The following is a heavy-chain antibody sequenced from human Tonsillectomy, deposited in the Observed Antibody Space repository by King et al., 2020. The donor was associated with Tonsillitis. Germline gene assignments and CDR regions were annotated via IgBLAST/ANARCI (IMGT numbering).Heavy chain of an antibody. CDR1: GFTFSSYA. D-gene: IGHD6-13*01. V-gene: IGHV3-23*04. J-gene: IGHJ4*02. Sequence: VQLVESGGGLVQPGGSLRLSCAASGFTFSSYAMSWVRQAPGKGLEWVSNISGSGGSTFYADSVKGHFTISRDNSKTTLYLQMNRPRGEDTAVYYCARGGESGISSWVRPSFFDIWGRGTLVTVSS. CDR3: ARGGESGISSWVRPSFFDI. CDR2: ISGSGGST.